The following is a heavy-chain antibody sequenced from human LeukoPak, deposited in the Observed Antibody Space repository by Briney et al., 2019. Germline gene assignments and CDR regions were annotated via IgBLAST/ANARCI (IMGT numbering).Heavy chain of an antibody. CDR1: GGSFSGYY. CDR3: ARETYSGELKY. V-gene: IGHV4-34*01. J-gene: IGHJ4*02. CDR2: INHSGST. D-gene: IGHD1-26*01. Sequence: SETLSLTCAVYGGSFSGYYWSWIRQPPGKGLEWIGEINHSGSTNYNPSLKSRVTISVDTSKNQFSLKLSSVTAADTAVYYCARETYSGELKYWGQGTLVTVSS.